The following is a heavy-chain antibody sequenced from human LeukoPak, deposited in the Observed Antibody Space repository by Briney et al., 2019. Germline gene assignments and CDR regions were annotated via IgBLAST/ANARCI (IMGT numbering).Heavy chain of an antibody. CDR2: ISWNSGSI. CDR3: AKDGEYSSSSGLSDY. D-gene: IGHD6-6*01. V-gene: IGHV3-9*01. J-gene: IGHJ4*02. CDR1: GFTFDDYA. Sequence: GGSLRLSCAASGFTFDDYAMHWVRQAPGKGLEWVSGISWNSGSIGYADSVKGRFTISRDNAKNSLYLQMNSLRAEDTALYYCAKDGEYSSSSGLSDYCGRGTLVTVSS.